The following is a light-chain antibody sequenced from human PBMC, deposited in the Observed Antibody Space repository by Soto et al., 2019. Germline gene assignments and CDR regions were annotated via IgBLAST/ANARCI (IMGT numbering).Light chain of an antibody. CDR3: QQYDNSPLHT. CDR1: QSFNSDY. V-gene: IGKV3-20*01. Sequence: ENVLTQSPGTLSLSPGDRATLSCRASQSFNSDYLVWYQQKPGQAPRLLIYGASTRATGIPDRFSGSGSGTDFTLTINSLEPEDFAVYYCQQYDNSPLHTFGQGTKLEIK. CDR2: GAS. J-gene: IGKJ2*01.